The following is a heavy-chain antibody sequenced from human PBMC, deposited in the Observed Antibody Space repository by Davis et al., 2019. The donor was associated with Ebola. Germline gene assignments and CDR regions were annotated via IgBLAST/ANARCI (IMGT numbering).Heavy chain of an antibody. V-gene: IGHV1-2*02. D-gene: IGHD2-2*01. J-gene: IGHJ5*02. CDR2: INPNSGGT. Sequence: ASVKVSCKASGYTFTGYYMHWVRQAPGQGLEWMGWINPNSGGTNYAQKFQGRVTMTRNTSISTAYMELSSLRSEDTAVYYCARAGYCSSTSCPRRDNWFDPWGQGTLVTVSS. CDR3: ARAGYCSSTSCPRRDNWFDP. CDR1: GYTFTGYY.